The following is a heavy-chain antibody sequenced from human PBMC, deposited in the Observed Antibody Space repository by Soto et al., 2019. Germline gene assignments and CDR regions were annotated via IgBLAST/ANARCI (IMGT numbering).Heavy chain of an antibody. D-gene: IGHD3-22*01. CDR1: AGSINSCDYY. J-gene: IGHJ4*02. V-gene: IGHV4-30-4*01. Sequence: SEPLSVTCTVSAGSINSCDYYCSFIRHPPGKGLELIGNLYYTGSTYYNPSLKSRVTISVDTSKKQFSLMVTSVTAADTAVYYCARYRYSDSLKEYYFDYWGQGTLVTVSS. CDR2: LYYTGST. CDR3: ARYRYSDSLKEYYFDY.